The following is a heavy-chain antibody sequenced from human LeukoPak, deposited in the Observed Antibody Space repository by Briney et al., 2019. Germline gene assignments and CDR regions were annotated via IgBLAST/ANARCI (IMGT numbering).Heavy chain of an antibody. CDR2: MNPNSGNT. V-gene: IGHV1-8*03. Sequence: ASVKVSCKASGYTFTSYDINWVRQATGQGLEWMGWMNPNSGNTGYAQKFQGRVTITRNTSISTAYMELSSLRSEDTAVYYCASSASSAGAFDIWGQGTMVTVSS. J-gene: IGHJ3*02. CDR3: ASSASSAGAFDI. CDR1: GYTFTSYD.